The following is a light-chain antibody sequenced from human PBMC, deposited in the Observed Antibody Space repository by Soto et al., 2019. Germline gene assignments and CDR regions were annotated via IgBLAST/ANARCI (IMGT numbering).Light chain of an antibody. CDR2: DAS. CDR1: QSIGSY. V-gene: IGKV3-11*01. Sequence: TVLTQSPGTLSLSPGERATLSCRASQSIGSYLAWYQHKLGQPPRLLIYDASNRATGIPVRFSGSGSGTDFTLTISSLEPEDFALYYCQQYHNLWTFGQGTKVDIK. CDR3: QQYHNLWT. J-gene: IGKJ1*01.